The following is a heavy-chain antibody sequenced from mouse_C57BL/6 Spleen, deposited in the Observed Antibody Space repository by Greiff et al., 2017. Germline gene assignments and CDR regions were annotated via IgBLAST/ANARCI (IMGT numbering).Heavy chain of an antibody. CDR1: GYTFTSYW. J-gene: IGHJ2*01. Sequence: QVQLQQPGAELVRPGSSVKLSCKASGYTFTSYWMHWVKQRPIQGLEWIGNIDPSDSETHYNQKFKDKATLTVDKSSSTAYMQLSSLTAEDSAVYYCARERTGTFYFDYWGQGTTLTVSS. CDR3: ARERTGTFYFDY. V-gene: IGHV1-52*01. CDR2: IDPSDSET. D-gene: IGHD4-1*01.